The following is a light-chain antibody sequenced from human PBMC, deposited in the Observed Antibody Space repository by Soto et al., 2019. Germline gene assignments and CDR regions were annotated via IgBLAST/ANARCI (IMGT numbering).Light chain of an antibody. CDR1: RSNIGARYD. Sequence: QSVLTQPPSVSGAPGQRVTISCTGSRSNIGARYDVHWYQQLPGTAPKLLIYGNSNRPSGVPDRFSGSKSGTSASLAITGLQAEDEADYDCQSYDGSLSGWVFGTGTKLTVL. CDR3: QSYDGSLSGWV. CDR2: GNS. J-gene: IGLJ1*01. V-gene: IGLV1-40*01.